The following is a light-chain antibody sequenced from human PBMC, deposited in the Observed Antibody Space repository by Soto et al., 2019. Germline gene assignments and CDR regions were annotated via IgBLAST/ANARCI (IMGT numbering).Light chain of an antibody. Sequence: NLMLTQPHSVSESPGKTVTISCTGSSGSIASNYVQWYQQRPGSAPTTVIYEDNQRPSGVPDRFSGSIDSSSNSASLTISGLKTEDEADYYCQSYDSSNVVFGGGTKLTVL. CDR2: EDN. CDR3: QSYDSSNVV. J-gene: IGLJ2*01. CDR1: SGSIASNY. V-gene: IGLV6-57*02.